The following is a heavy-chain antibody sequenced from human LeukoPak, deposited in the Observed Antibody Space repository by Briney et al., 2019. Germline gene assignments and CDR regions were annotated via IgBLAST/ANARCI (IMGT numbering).Heavy chain of an antibody. Sequence: GGSLRLSCAASGFTFSSYEMNWVRQAPGRGLEWVSYISSSGSTIYYADSVKGRFTISRDNAKNSLYLQMNSLRAEDTAVYYCARGRIVGATDYWGQGTLVTVSS. CDR3: ARGRIVGATDY. CDR1: GFTFSSYE. D-gene: IGHD1-26*01. V-gene: IGHV3-48*03. J-gene: IGHJ4*02. CDR2: ISSSGSTI.